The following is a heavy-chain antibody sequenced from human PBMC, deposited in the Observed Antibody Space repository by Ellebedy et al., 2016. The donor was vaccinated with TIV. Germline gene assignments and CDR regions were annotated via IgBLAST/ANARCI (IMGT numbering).Heavy chain of an antibody. V-gene: IGHV1-3*04. J-gene: IGHJ6*02. D-gene: IGHD3-3*01. CDR2: INTGNGNT. CDR1: GRLFTTYG. Sequence: ASVKVSXXASGRLFTTYGIHWVRQAPGQRLEWMGWINTGNGNTKYSQKLQGRVAITRDTSATTAYMELSGLMSEDTAVYYCATREWQDPMDVWGQGTTVTVSS. CDR3: ATREWQDPMDV.